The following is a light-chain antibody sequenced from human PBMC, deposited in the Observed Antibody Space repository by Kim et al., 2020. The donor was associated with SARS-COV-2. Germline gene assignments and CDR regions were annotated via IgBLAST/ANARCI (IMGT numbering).Light chain of an antibody. J-gene: IGKJ4*01. CDR2: DAA. CDR1: HNIDIS. V-gene: IGKV3-11*01. Sequence: EIVLTQSPATLSLFPGEIATLSCRASHNIDISLAWYQQTPGQAPRLLIYDAAVRAAGIPDKFSGSGSGTDFTLTIGSLAPEDFAIYYCQQRGSWPPALTFGGGTKVDIK. CDR3: QQRGSWPPALT.